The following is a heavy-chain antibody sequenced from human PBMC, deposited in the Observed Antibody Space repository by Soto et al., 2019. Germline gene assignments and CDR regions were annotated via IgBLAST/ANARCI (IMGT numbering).Heavy chain of an antibody. Sequence: PSETLSLTCTVSGGSIRTDNYWAWIRQPPGKGLEWIVSFYYNRATYLNPSLKSRVTMSVDTSKSQFSLKLTSVTAADTAVYYCARREIQGPIDYWGQGTLVTVS. CDR3: ARREIQGPIDY. CDR1: GGSIRTDNY. V-gene: IGHV4-39*07. D-gene: IGHD1-26*01. CDR2: FYYNRAT. J-gene: IGHJ4*02.